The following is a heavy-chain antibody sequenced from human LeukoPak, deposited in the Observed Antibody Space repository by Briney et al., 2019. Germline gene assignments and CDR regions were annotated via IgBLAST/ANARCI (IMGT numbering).Heavy chain of an antibody. Sequence: PSGTPSPTCAVSWGSISSSNWGGWGPPPPRKGVEGGGGIYYSGSTNYNPSLKSRVTISVDKSKNQFSLKLSSVTAADMAVYYCASRSDDFWSGPRQHNWFDPWGQGTLVTVSS. V-gene: IGHV4-4*02. CDR3: ASRSDDFWSGPRQHNWFDP. J-gene: IGHJ5*02. CDR1: WGSISSSNW. D-gene: IGHD3-3*01. CDR2: IYYSGST.